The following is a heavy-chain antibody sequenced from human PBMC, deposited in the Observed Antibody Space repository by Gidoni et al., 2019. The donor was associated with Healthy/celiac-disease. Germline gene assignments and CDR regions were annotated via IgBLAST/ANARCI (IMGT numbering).Heavy chain of an antibody. V-gene: IGHV3-9*01. CDR3: AKVRSYDSSPEWYFDL. J-gene: IGHJ2*01. D-gene: IGHD3-22*01. Sequence: EVQLVESGGGLVQPGRSLRLSCAASGFTFDDYAMHWVRQAPGKGLEWVSGISWNSGSIGYADSVKGRITISRDNAKNSLYLQMNSLRAEDTALYYCAKVRSYDSSPEWYFDLWGRGTLVTVSS. CDR1: GFTFDDYA. CDR2: ISWNSGSI.